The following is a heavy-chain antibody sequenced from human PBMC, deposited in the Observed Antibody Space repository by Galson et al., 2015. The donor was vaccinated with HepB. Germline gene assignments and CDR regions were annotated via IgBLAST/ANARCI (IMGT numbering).Heavy chain of an antibody. V-gene: IGHV1-2*04. Sequence: SVKVSCKVSGGTFRTNVISWVRQAPGQGLEWMGWINPNSGGTNYAQKFQGWVTMTRDTSISTAYMELSRLRSDDTAVYYCARGYSPGWGMDVWGQGTTVTVSS. CDR2: INPNSGGT. CDR1: GGTFRTNV. D-gene: IGHD2-15*01. CDR3: ARGYSPGWGMDV. J-gene: IGHJ6*02.